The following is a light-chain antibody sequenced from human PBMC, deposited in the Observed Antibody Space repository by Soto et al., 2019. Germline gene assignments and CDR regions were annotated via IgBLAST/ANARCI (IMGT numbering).Light chain of an antibody. CDR2: AAS. Sequence: DIQMTQSPSSLSASLGDRFTITCRASQSISSYLNWYQQKPGKAPKLLIYAASSLQSGVPSRFSGSGSGTDFTLTISSLQPEDFATYYCQQSYSTPVTFGQGTKVDIK. CDR3: QQSYSTPVT. J-gene: IGKJ1*01. V-gene: IGKV1-39*01. CDR1: QSISSY.